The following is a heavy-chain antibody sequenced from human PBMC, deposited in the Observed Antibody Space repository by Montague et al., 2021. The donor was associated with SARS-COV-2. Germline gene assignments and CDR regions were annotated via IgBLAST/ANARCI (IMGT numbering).Heavy chain of an antibody. Sequence: SETLSLTCAVYGGSFSGYYWSWIRQPPGKGLEWIGEINHSGSTNYNPSLKSRVTISVDTSKNQFSLKLSSVTAADTAVYYCARAGGCSGGSCYSDWDPYYYYGMDVWGQGTTVTVSS. CDR1: GGSFSGYY. CDR2: INHSGST. J-gene: IGHJ6*02. D-gene: IGHD2-15*01. V-gene: IGHV4-34*01. CDR3: ARAGGCSGGSCYSDWDPYYYYGMDV.